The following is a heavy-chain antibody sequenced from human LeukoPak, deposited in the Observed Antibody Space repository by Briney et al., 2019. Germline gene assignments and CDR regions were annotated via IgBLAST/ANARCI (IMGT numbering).Heavy chain of an antibody. CDR2: ISAYNGNT. CDR1: GYTFSSYG. CDR3: ARVSADDYYYYYYYMDV. Sequence: GASVKVSGRASGYTFSSYGISWVRRAPGQGLEWMGWISAYNGNTNYAQKLQGRVTMTADTSTSTAYMELRSLRSDDTAVYYCARVSADDYYYYYYYMDVWGKGTTVTVSS. J-gene: IGHJ6*03. D-gene: IGHD1-1*01. V-gene: IGHV1-18*01.